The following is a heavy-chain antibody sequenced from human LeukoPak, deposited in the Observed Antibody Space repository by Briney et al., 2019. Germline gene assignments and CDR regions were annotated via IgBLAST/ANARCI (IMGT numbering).Heavy chain of an antibody. Sequence: SETLSLTCAVYGGSFSGYYWSWIRQPPGKGLEWIGYIYYSGSTNYNPSLRSRVTISVDTSKNQFSLKLTSVTAADTAVYYCARDPSGSYYAGSYNYYYGMDVWGQGTTVTVSS. CDR3: ARDPSGSYYAGSYNYYYGMDV. D-gene: IGHD1-26*01. V-gene: IGHV4-59*01. CDR2: IYYSGST. CDR1: GGSFSGYY. J-gene: IGHJ6*02.